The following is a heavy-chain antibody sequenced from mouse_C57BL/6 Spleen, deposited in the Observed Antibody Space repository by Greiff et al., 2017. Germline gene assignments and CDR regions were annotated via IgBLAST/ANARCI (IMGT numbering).Heavy chain of an antibody. Sequence: VHLVESGPGLVQPSQSLSITCTVSGFSLTSYGVHWVRQSPGKGLEWLGVIWSGGSTDYNAAFISRLSISKDNSKSQVFFKMNSLQADDTAIYYCARNLYYYGSSNYWYFDVWGTGTTVTVSS. CDR3: ARNLYYYGSSNYWYFDV. CDR2: IWSGGST. V-gene: IGHV2-2*01. D-gene: IGHD1-1*01. CDR1: GFSLTSYG. J-gene: IGHJ1*03.